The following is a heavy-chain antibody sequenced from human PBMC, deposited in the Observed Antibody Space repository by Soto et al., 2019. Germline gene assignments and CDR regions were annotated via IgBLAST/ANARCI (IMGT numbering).Heavy chain of an antibody. Sequence: ASVKVSCKASGYTFTSYYMHWVRQAPGQGLEWMGIDRKSVGKGKSVDLGGRRIIKNKNTSTSTVYMELSSLRSEDTAVYYCARDRPMRIPTTVTLAFDIWGQGTMVTVSS. CDR3: ARDRPMRIPTTVTLAFDI. CDR1: GYTFTSYY. J-gene: IGHJ3*02. V-gene: IGHV1-46*03. CDR2: DRKSVGKG. D-gene: IGHD4-17*01.